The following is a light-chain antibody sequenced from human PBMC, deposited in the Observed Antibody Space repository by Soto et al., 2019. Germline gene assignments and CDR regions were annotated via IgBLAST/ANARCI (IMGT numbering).Light chain of an antibody. CDR2: SNN. Sequence: QSVLTQPPSASGTPGQRVTISCSGSSSNIGSNYVYWYQQVPGTAPKLLIYSNNQRPSGVPDRFSGSKSGTSASLAISGLRSEDEADYYCATWDDSLSVLYVFGTGTKLTVL. V-gene: IGLV1-47*01. CDR1: SSNIGSNY. CDR3: ATWDDSLSVLYV. J-gene: IGLJ1*01.